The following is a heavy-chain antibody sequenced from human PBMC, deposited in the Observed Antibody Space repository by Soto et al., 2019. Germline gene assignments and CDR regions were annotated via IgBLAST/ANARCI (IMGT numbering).Heavy chain of an antibody. V-gene: IGHV3-11*01. J-gene: IGHJ3*02. Sequence: QVQLVESGGGLVKPGWSLRLSCEASGFTFSDYYMSWIRQAPGKGLEWVSYISSSGSTIYYADSVKGRFTISRDNAKNSLYLQMNSLRAEDPAVYYCARRPRIPLNAFDIWGQGTMVTASS. CDR1: GFTFSDYY. CDR3: ARRPRIPLNAFDI. CDR2: ISSSGSTI. D-gene: IGHD2-21*01.